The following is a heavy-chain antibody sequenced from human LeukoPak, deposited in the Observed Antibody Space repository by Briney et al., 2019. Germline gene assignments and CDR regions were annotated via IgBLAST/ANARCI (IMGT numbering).Heavy chain of an antibody. CDR1: GYTFTRFG. CDR2: ISAYSGNT. Sequence: ASVKVSCKGSGYTFTRFGVSWVRQAPGQGLEWMGWISAYSGNTKYAEKFQGRVTMTTDTSTSTVYMELRSLRSDDTALYYCAREELRFLEWLFPYYYYGMDVWGQGTTVTVSS. CDR3: AREELRFLEWLFPYYYYGMDV. J-gene: IGHJ6*02. D-gene: IGHD3-3*01. V-gene: IGHV1-18*01.